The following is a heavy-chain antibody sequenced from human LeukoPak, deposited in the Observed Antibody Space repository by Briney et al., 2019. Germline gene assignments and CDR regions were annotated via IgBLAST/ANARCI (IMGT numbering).Heavy chain of an antibody. Sequence: SETLSLTCAVYGGSFSGYYWSWIRQPPGKGLEWIGEINHSGSTNYNPSLKSRVTISVDTSKNQFSLKLSSVTAADTAVYYCARVRREYYDILTGYSAGHWFDPWGQGTLDTVSS. V-gene: IGHV4-34*01. D-gene: IGHD3-9*01. CDR1: GGSFSGYY. CDR2: INHSGST. CDR3: ARVRREYYDILTGYSAGHWFDP. J-gene: IGHJ5*02.